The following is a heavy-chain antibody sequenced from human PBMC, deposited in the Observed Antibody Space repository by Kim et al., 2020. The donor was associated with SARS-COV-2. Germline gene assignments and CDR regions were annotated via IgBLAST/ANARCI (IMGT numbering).Heavy chain of an antibody. J-gene: IGHJ6*02. Sequence: GGSLRLSCAASGFTFSSYAMSWVRQAPGKGLEWVSAISGSGGSTYYADSVKGRFTISRDNSKNTLYLQMNSLRAEDTAVYYCAKEVGLWVIYYYYGMDVWGQGTTVTVSS. V-gene: IGHV3-23*01. CDR2: ISGSGGST. CDR3: AKEVGLWVIYYYYGMDV. D-gene: IGHD5-18*01. CDR1: GFTFSSYA.